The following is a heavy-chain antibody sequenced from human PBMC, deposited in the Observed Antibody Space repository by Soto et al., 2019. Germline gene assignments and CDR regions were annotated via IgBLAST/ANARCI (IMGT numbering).Heavy chain of an antibody. D-gene: IGHD3-9*01. V-gene: IGHV4-34*01. CDR3: ARGKTYYDILTGYYSKRGYYYYMDV. CDR2: INHSGST. J-gene: IGHJ6*03. CDR1: GGSFSGYY. Sequence: SETLSLTCAVYGGSFSGYYWSWIRQPPGKGLEWIGEINHSGSTNYNPSLKSRVTISVDTSKNQFSLKLSSVTAADTAVYYCARGKTYYDILTGYYSKRGYYYYMDVWGKGTTVTVSS.